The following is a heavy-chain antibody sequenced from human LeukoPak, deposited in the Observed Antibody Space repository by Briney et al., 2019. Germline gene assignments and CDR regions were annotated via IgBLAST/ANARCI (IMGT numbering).Heavy chain of an antibody. V-gene: IGHV3-7*01. CDR1: GFTFSSYW. CDR2: IKQDGSEK. CDR3: ARGRGRHYDFWSGYYPPIVYYYMDV. Sequence: GGSLRLSCAASGFTFSSYWMSWVRQAPGKGLEWVANIKQDGSEKYYVDSVKGRFTISRDNAKNSLYLQMNSLRAEDTAVYYCARGRGRHYDFWSGYYPPIVYYYMDVWGKGTTVTVSS. D-gene: IGHD3-3*01. J-gene: IGHJ6*03.